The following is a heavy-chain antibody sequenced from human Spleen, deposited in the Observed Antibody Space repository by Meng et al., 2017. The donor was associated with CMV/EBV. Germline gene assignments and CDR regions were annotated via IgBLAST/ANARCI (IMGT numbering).Heavy chain of an antibody. D-gene: IGHD1-26*01. CDR1: GYNFTGYY. Sequence: ASVKVSCKASGYNFTGYYIYWVRQDPGQGLEWMGWMHPNSGDTNHAQRFQGRVTMTRDASFSTAYMEIIRLRSDDTAVYFCARGDSGSCRYYYYYYGMDVWGQGTTVTVSS. V-gene: IGHV1-2*02. CDR3: ARGDSGSCRYYYYYYGMDV. CDR2: MHPNSGDT. J-gene: IGHJ6*02.